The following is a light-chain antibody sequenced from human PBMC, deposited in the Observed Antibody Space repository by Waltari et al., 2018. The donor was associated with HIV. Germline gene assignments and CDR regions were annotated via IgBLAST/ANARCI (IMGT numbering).Light chain of an antibody. J-gene: IGLJ1*01. Sequence: QSILTRPPSVSAAPGHNVTISCSGTTSNIANNYVSWYQHLPGTAPKLLIFENDKRPSEMPDRASGSQSGTSATLGIIGLQPGDEADYYCGTWDTSLTAYVFTTGTKVSV. CDR3: GTWDTSLTAYV. V-gene: IGLV1-51*02. CDR1: TSNIANNY. CDR2: END.